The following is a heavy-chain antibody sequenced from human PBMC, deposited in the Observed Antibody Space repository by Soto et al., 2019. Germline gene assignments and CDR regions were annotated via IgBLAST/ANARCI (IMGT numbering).Heavy chain of an antibody. V-gene: IGHV3-23*01. J-gene: IGHJ4*02. Sequence: EVQLLESGGGLVQPGGSLRLSCAASGFTFSGYAMTWVRQAPGKGLEWVSGISGSGGSTYYADSVKGRFTISRDNAKNTLYLQMNNLRAEDTAVYYCAKDNGDCSSTSCYASRYWGQGTLVTVSS. CDR2: ISGSGGST. CDR3: AKDNGDCSSTSCYASRY. CDR1: GFTFSGYA. D-gene: IGHD2-2*01.